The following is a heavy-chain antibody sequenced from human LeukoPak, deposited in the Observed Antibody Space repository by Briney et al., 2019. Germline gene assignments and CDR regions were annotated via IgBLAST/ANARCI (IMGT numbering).Heavy chain of an antibody. Sequence: GGTKTTSSEASGFTFSSYVMSWVRQAPGKGLEWVSPISDSGGSTYYADSVKGRFTISRDNSKNTLYLQMNSLRAEDTAVYYCAKGGVAREYWYFGLLGCWTLVTVSS. CDR1: GFTFSSYV. CDR3: AKGGVAREYWYFGL. D-gene: IGHD5-12*01. CDR2: ISDSGGST. J-gene: IGHJ2*01. V-gene: IGHV3-23*01.